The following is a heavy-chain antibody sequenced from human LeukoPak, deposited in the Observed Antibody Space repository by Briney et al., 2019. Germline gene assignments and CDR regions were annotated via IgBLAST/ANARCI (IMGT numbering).Heavy chain of an antibody. D-gene: IGHD5-18*01. J-gene: IGHJ6*03. CDR2: IYSGGST. V-gene: IGHV3-53*01. Sequence: PGGSLRLSCAASGFTVSTNYMSWVRQAPGKGLEWVSVIYSGGSTYYADSVKGRFTISRDNSKNTVYLQMNSLRAEDTAVYYCARGDTAMDPYYYYYMDVWGKGTTVTVSS. CDR1: GFTVSTNY. CDR3: ARGDTAMDPYYYYYMDV.